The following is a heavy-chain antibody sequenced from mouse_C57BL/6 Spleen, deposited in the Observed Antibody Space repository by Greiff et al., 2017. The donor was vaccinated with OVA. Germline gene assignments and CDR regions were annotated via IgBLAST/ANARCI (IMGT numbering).Heavy chain of an antibody. CDR2: IDPSDSYT. CDR1: GYTFTSYW. D-gene: IGHD1-1*01. V-gene: IGHV1-50*01. J-gene: IGHJ3*01. Sequence: QVQLQQPGAELVKPGASVKLSCKASGYTFTSYWMQWVKQRPGQGLEWIGEIDPSDSYTNYNQKFKGKATLTVDTSSSPAYMQLSSLTSEDSAVYYCARPTTVEAWFAYWGQGTLVTVSA. CDR3: ARPTTVEAWFAY.